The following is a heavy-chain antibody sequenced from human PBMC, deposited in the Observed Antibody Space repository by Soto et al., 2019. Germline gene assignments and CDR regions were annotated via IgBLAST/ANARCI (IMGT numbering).Heavy chain of an antibody. J-gene: IGHJ4*02. CDR2: INHSGST. Sequence: SETLSLTCAVYGGSFSGYYWSWIRQPPGKGLEWIGEINHSGSTNYNPSLKSRVTISVDTSKNQFSLKLSSVTAADTAVYYCARGVPGGSGSLGSPFDYWGQGTLVTVPQ. V-gene: IGHV4-34*01. CDR1: GGSFSGYY. CDR3: ARGVPGGSGSLGSPFDY. D-gene: IGHD3-10*01.